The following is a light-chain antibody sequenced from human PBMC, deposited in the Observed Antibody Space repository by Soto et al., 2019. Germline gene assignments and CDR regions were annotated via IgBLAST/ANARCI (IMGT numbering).Light chain of an antibody. Sequence: EIVSTYSSATLSLSRVERATLSCRASQSVSSNLAWYQQKPGQAPRLLIYGASTRATGIPARFSGSGSGTEFTLTISSLQSEDFAVYYCQQYNNWPRGTFGQGTKVDIK. CDR1: QSVSSN. V-gene: IGKV3-15*01. J-gene: IGKJ1*01. CDR2: GAS. CDR3: QQYNNWPRGT.